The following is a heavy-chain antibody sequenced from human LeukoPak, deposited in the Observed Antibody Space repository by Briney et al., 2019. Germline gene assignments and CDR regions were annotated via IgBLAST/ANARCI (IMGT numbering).Heavy chain of an antibody. J-gene: IGHJ4*02. CDR2: ISSSSSYI. CDR1: GFTFSSYA. CDR3: ARRGFGGYYFDY. Sequence: GGSLRLSCAASGFTFSSYAMSWVRQAPGKGLEWVSPISSSSSYIYYADSVKGRFTISRDNAKNSLYLQMNSLRAEDTAVYYCARRGFGGYYFDYWGQGTLVTVSS. D-gene: IGHD3-16*01. V-gene: IGHV3-21*01.